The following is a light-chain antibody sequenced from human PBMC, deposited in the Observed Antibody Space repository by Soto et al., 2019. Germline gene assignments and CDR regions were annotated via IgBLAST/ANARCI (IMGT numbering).Light chain of an antibody. CDR1: QSVSSL. CDR3: HQYNGWPKT. V-gene: IGKV3-15*01. J-gene: IGKJ1*01. CDR2: GAS. Sequence: ERVMTQSPATLSVSPGERATLSCRASQSVSSLLAWYQQKPGQAPRLLIYGASNRATGLPARFSGSGSGTEFTLTISSLQSEDFAVYYCHQYNGWPKTFGQGTKVDIK.